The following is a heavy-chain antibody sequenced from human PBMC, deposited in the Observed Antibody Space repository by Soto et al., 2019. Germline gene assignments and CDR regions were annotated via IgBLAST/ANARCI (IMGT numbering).Heavy chain of an antibody. J-gene: IGHJ4*02. D-gene: IGHD1-7*01. CDR1: GYSFTGHY. CDR3: GRGRSGELVVFY. CDR2: ISPKSGGT. Sequence: QVQLVQSGAEVKESGSSVKVSCKASGYSFTGHYIHWVRQAPGQGPEWVGEISPKSGGTRYGQKFQGRVTMTEDTSINTVYMELSNLSTDDPAVYYCGRGRSGELVVFYWGQGTLVTVHS. V-gene: IGHV1-2*02.